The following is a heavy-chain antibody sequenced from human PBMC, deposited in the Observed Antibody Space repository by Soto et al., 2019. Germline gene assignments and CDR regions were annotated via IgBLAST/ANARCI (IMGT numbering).Heavy chain of an antibody. CDR3: ARVERGTVTTVVDAFDI. J-gene: IGHJ3*02. V-gene: IGHV4-61*01. CDR2: MSHSGGT. CDR1: DGNGGGGSGY. D-gene: IGHD1-1*01. Sequence: SETNSLTSSVDDGNGGGGSGYWSWIQQPPGKGLEWIGEMSHSGGTHFNPSLKSRVTISIDTSKNQFSLDIYSVTAADTALYYCARVERGTVTTVVDAFDIWGPGTMVTVSS.